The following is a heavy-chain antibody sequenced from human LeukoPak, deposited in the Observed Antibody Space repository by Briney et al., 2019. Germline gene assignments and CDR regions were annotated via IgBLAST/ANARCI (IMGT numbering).Heavy chain of an antibody. Sequence: SETLSPTCTVSGYSISSGYYWGWIRQPPGKGLEWIGSIYHSGSTYYNPSLKSRVTISVDTSKNQFSLKLSSVTAADTAVYYCARGDRILFDPWGQGSLVTVSS. CDR3: ARGDRILFDP. CDR2: IYHSGST. V-gene: IGHV4-38-2*02. CDR1: GYSISSGYY. J-gene: IGHJ5*02.